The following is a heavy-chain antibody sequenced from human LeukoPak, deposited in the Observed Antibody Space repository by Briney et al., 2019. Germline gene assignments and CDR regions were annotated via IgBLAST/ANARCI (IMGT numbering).Heavy chain of an antibody. Sequence: SETLSLTCTVSGGSISSYYWSWIRQSPGKGLEWIGEINHGGNTNYNPSLKSRLTISVDTSKNHVSLKLTSVTAADTAVYYCAITHYDILTGYHKYMDVWGKGTTVTISS. CDR1: GGSISSYY. CDR3: AITHYDILTGYHKYMDV. J-gene: IGHJ6*03. D-gene: IGHD3-9*01. CDR2: INHGGNT. V-gene: IGHV4-34*01.